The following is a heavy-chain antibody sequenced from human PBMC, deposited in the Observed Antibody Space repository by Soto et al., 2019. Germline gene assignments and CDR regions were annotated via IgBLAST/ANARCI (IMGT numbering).Heavy chain of an antibody. D-gene: IGHD5-12*01. CDR2: MNPNSGNT. Sequence: ASVKVSCKASGYTFTSYDINWVRQATGQGLEWMGWMNPNSGNTGYAQKFQGRVTMTRNTSISTAYMELSSLRSEDTAVYYCARGDLYSGYDNILDYYMDVWGKGTTVTVSS. V-gene: IGHV1-8*01. CDR1: GYTFTSYD. CDR3: ARGDLYSGYDNILDYYMDV. J-gene: IGHJ6*03.